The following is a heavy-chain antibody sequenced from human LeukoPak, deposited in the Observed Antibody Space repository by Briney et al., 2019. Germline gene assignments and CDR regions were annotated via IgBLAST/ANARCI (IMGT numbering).Heavy chain of an antibody. J-gene: IGHJ4*02. CDR3: AKDQTAVAGTFDY. Sequence: GGSLRLSCAASGFTFSNAWMCWVRQAPGKGLEWVSAISGSGGSTYYADSVKGRFTISRDNSKNTLYLQMNSPRAEDTAVYYCAKDQTAVAGTFDYWGQGTLVTVSS. D-gene: IGHD6-19*01. CDR1: GFTFSNAW. CDR2: ISGSGGST. V-gene: IGHV3-23*01.